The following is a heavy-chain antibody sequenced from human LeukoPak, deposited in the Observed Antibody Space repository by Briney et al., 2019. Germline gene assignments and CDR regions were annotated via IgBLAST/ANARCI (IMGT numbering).Heavy chain of an antibody. CDR3: ARGRGVPFSQWFDP. Sequence: SETLSLTCTVSGGSISSGSYCWSWIRQPAGKGLEWIGRIYTSGSTNYNPSLKSRVTISVDTSKNQFSLKLSSVTAADTAVYYCARGRGVPFSQWFDPWGQGTLVTVSS. CDR2: IYTSGST. D-gene: IGHD3-10*01. J-gene: IGHJ5*02. V-gene: IGHV4-61*02. CDR1: GGSISSGSYC.